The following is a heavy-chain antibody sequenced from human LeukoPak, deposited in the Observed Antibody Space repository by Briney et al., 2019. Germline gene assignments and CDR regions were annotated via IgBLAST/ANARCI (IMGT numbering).Heavy chain of an antibody. V-gene: IGHV3-7*01. J-gene: IGHJ4*02. CDR1: GFTFSSYW. Sequence: QPGGSLRLSSAASGFTFSSYWKSWVRQAPGKGLEWVANIKQDGSESYYVDSVKGRFTISRDNAKNSLYLQMNSLRVEDTAVYYCARDKSVAADDRGYLFDCWGQGTLVTVSS. CDR3: ARDKSVAADDRGYLFDC. CDR2: IKQDGSES. D-gene: IGHD6-13*01.